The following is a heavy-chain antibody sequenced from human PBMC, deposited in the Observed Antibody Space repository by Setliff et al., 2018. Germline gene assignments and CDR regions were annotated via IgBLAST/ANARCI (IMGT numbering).Heavy chain of an antibody. D-gene: IGHD6-6*01. CDR3: ARGRNVAARLFDS. Sequence: SETLSLTCTVSGGSISSGVYYWGWIRQPPGKGLEWIGRIYHGGKTYYNPSLKSRVTISIDTSKDQFSLKLISMSAADTAVYYCARGRNVAARLFDSWGQGTLVTVSS. V-gene: IGHV4-39*01. CDR1: GGSISSGVYY. J-gene: IGHJ4*02. CDR2: IYHGGKT.